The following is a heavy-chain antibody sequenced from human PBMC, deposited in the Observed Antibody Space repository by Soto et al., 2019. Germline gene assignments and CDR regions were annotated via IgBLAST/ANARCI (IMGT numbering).Heavy chain of an antibody. D-gene: IGHD2-15*01. CDR3: ARRQSSPWFDP. CDR1: GFTFSSYSMN. Sequence: TGGSLRLSCAASGFTFSSYSMNWVRQAPGKGLEWIGNIYYSGSTYYNPSLKSRVTISVDTSKNQFSLKLSSVTAADTAVYYCARRQSSPWFDPWGQGTLVTVSS. CDR2: IYYSGST. J-gene: IGHJ5*02. V-gene: IGHV4-39*01.